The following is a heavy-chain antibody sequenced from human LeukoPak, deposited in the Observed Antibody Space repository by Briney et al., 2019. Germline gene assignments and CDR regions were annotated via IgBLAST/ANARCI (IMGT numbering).Heavy chain of an antibody. D-gene: IGHD3-10*01. J-gene: IGHJ4*02. CDR1: GGSISRYY. Sequence: SETLSLICTVSGGSISRYYWSWIRQPAGKGLEGIGRIYTSGSTNYNPSLKSRVTMSVDTSKNQFSLKLSSVTAADTAVYYCARASMVRGYLFVDYWGQGTLVTVPS. CDR2: IYTSGST. CDR3: ARASMVRGYLFVDY. V-gene: IGHV4-4*07.